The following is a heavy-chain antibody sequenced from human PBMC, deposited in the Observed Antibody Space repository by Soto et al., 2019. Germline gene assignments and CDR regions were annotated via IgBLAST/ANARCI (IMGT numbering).Heavy chain of an antibody. CDR1: GFMFISYT. V-gene: IGHV3-21*06. D-gene: IGHD5-12*01. CDR2: ISSSSSYI. CDR3: ARALGYGRDGDY. Sequence: GGSLRLSCEASGFMFISYTMNWARQAPGEGLEWVSSISSSSSYIYYADSVRGRSTISRDNAKNTLYLQLNSLRAEDSAVYYCARALGYGRDGDYWRQGSLSTLSS. J-gene: IGHJ4*02.